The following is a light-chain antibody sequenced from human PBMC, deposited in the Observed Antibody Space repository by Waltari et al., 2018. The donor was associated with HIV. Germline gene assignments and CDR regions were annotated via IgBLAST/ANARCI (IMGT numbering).Light chain of an antibody. CDR2: AGS. CDR1: QSITNY. Sequence: DIQMTQSPSSLSASVGDRVTITCRASQSITNYLNWYQQKPGKATRLLIFAGSSLQSGVPARFSGSGSRTDFTLTSTSLQAEDFATYYCQQSYSTPRTFGQGTKR. CDR3: QQSYSTPRT. V-gene: IGKV1-39*01. J-gene: IGKJ2*01.